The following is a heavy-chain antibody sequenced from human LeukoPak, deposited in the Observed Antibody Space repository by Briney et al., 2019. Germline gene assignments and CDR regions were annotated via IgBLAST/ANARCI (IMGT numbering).Heavy chain of an antibody. J-gene: IGHJ6*03. CDR3: ARAYSERYGLGYYYMDV. CDR1: GFTFSTYS. D-gene: IGHD1-26*01. Sequence: GGTLRLSCAASGFTFSTYSMNWVRQAPGKGLEWVSSISTSSSYIYYADSVKGRFTISRDNAKKSVYLQMNSLRVEDTAVYYCARAYSERYGLGYYYMDVWGKGTTVTISS. V-gene: IGHV3-21*01. CDR2: ISTSSSYI.